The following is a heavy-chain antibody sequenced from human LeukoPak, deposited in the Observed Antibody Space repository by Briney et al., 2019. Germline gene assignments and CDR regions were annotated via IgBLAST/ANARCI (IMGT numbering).Heavy chain of an antibody. D-gene: IGHD6-19*01. CDR1: GFTFSSYG. CDR2: IPYDGSNK. Sequence: GGSLRLSCAASGFTFSSYGMHWVRQAPGKGLEWVAVIPYDGSNKYYADSVKGRFTISRDNSKNTLYLQMNSLRAEDTAVYYCAKEGLGQWLVLSYFDYWGQGTLVTVSS. CDR3: AKEGLGQWLVLSYFDY. V-gene: IGHV3-30*18. J-gene: IGHJ4*02.